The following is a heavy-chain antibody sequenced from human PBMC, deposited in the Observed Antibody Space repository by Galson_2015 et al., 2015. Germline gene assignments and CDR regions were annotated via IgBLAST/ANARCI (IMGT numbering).Heavy chain of an antibody. V-gene: IGHV3-33*01. CDR1: GFIFSSYG. J-gene: IGHJ4*02. D-gene: IGHD5/OR15-5a*01. CDR2: IWYDGSNK. Sequence: SLRLSCAASGFIFSSYGMHWLRQAPGKGLEWVAVIWYDGSNKYYADSVKGRFTISRDNSKNALYLQMNSLRAEDTAVYYCAGESVSKFDYWGQGTLVTVSS. CDR3: AGESVSKFDY.